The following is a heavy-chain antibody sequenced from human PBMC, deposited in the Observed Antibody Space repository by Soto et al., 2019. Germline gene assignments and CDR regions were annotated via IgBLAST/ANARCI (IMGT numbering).Heavy chain of an antibody. D-gene: IGHD3-10*01. CDR1: GFTFSSYG. V-gene: IGHV3-33*01. CDR2: IWYDGSNK. Sequence: QVQLVESGGGVVQPGRSLRLSCAASGFTFSSYGMHWVRQAPGKGLEWVAVIWYDGSNKYYADSVKGRFTISRDNSKNTLYLQMNSLRAEDTAVYYCARDRNRITILPRGDGMDVWGQGTTVTVSS. CDR3: ARDRNRITILPRGDGMDV. J-gene: IGHJ6*02.